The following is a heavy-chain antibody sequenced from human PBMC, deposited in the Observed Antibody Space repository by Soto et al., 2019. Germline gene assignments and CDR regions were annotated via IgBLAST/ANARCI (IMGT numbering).Heavy chain of an antibody. CDR1: GYTFTSYD. V-gene: IGHV1-3*01. J-gene: IGHJ4*02. CDR3: ATGKITGILDY. D-gene: IGHD1-20*01. CDR2: INAGNGNT. Sequence: ASVKVSCKASGYTFTSYDMHWVRQAPGQRLEWMGWINAGNGNTKYSQKFQGRVTITRDTSASTAYMELSSLRSEDTAVSYCATGKITGILDYWGEGTLVTVSS.